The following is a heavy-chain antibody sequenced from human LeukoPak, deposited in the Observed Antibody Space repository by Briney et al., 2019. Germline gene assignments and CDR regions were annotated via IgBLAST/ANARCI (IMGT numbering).Heavy chain of an antibody. CDR2: MNPNSGNT. V-gene: IGHV1-8*01. CDR3: AREGQRWLQTFDY. Sequence: ASVKVSCKAPGYTFTSYDINWVRQATGQGLEWMGWMNPNSGNTGYAQKFQGRVTMTRNTSISTAYMELSSLRSEDTAVYYCAREGQRWLQTFDYWGQGTLVTVSS. J-gene: IGHJ4*02. D-gene: IGHD5-24*01. CDR1: GYTFTSYD.